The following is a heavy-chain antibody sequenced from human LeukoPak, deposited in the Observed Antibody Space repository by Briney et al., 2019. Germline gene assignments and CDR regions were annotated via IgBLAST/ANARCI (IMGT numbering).Heavy chain of an antibody. V-gene: IGHV4-39*01. CDR2: MYYSGST. CDR3: ARHPLRVATPDY. Sequence: SETLSLTCTVSGGSISSSIYYWGWIRQPPGKGLEWIGSMYYSGSTYYNPSLKIRVTISVDTSKNQFSLKLRSVTAADTAVYYCARHPLRVATPDYWGQGTPVTVSS. D-gene: IGHD5-12*01. CDR1: GGSISSSIYY. J-gene: IGHJ4*02.